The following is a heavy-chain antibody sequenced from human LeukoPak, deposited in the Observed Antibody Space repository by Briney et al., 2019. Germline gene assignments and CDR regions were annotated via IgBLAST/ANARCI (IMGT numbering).Heavy chain of an antibody. J-gene: IGHJ4*02. CDR2: IYPGDSDT. D-gene: IGHD4-17*01. CDR1: GSIFTSYW. V-gene: IGHV5-51*01. Sequence: PGASLQISCKGSGSIFTSYWIGWVRQLPGKGLEWMGIIYPGDSDTRYSPSFQGQVTISADKSISTAYLQWSSLKASDTAMYYCARRHGDYSSDYWGQGTLVTVSS. CDR3: ARRHGDYSSDY.